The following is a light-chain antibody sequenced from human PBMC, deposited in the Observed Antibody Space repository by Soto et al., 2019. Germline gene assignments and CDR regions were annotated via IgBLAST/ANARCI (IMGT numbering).Light chain of an antibody. Sequence: DIQMTQYPSSLSAFVGDRVTITCGASQKISSYLNWYQQKPGKAPKLLIYAASSLQSGVPSRFSGSGSGTDFTLAISSLKPEDFANYYCQQSYSTLSITFGQGTRLEIK. CDR3: QQSYSTLSIT. V-gene: IGKV1-39*01. CDR2: AAS. J-gene: IGKJ5*01. CDR1: QKISSY.